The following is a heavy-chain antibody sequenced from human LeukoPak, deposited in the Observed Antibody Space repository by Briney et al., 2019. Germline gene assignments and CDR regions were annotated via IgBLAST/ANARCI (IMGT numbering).Heavy chain of an antibody. D-gene: IGHD1-26*01. CDR2: ISGYNGNT. Sequence: ASVKVSCKASGYTFENYGITCVRQAPGQGLEWMGWISGYNGNTDYAEKLQGRVTMTTDTSTSTAYMELRSLRSDDTAVCYCARTTAGATEGAFDIWGQGTMVTVSS. CDR1: GYTFENYG. J-gene: IGHJ3*02. CDR3: ARTTAGATEGAFDI. V-gene: IGHV1-18*01.